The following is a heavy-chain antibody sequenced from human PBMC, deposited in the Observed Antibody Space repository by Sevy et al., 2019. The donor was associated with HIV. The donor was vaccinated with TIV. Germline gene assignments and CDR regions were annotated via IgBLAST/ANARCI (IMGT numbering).Heavy chain of an antibody. D-gene: IGHD2-2*01. CDR1: GFNIRNYA. CDR2: MSYDDITK. Sequence: VGSLRLSCSASGFNIRNYAMHWVHQAPGKDLEWVAVMSYDDITKSYADSVKGRFTISRDNSKNTLYLQMNNLAAEDTALYYCLGSWSSTNCRFAYWGQGTLVTVSS. CDR3: LGSWSSTNCRFAY. V-gene: IGHV3-30*01. J-gene: IGHJ4*02.